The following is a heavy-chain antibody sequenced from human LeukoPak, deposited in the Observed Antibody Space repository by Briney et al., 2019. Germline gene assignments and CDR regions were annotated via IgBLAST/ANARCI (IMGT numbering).Heavy chain of an antibody. CDR2: ISGSSSDI. J-gene: IGHJ4*02. CDR1: AFTFSSYS. Sequence: PGGSLRLSCAGSAFTFSSYSMNWVRQAPGKGLEWVSSISGSSSDICYADSVKGRFTISRDNAKNSLYLQMKSLRAEDTAVYYCARRGYHDYSGFDYWGQGTLVTVSS. D-gene: IGHD1-26*01. V-gene: IGHV3-21*01. CDR3: ARRGYHDYSGFDY.